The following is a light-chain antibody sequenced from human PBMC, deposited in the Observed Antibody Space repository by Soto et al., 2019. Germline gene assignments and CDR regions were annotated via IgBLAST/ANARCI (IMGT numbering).Light chain of an antibody. V-gene: IGKV3-15*01. CDR3: QQYNFWPPLT. J-gene: IGKJ4*01. CDR1: QSVSSS. CDR2: GAS. Sequence: EIVMTQSPATLSVSPGERVTLSCRASQSVSSSLAWYQQKPGQAPRLLIYGASTRAIGIPARFSGSGSETEFTLTISSLQSEDFAVYYCQQYNFWPPLTFGGGTKVEIK.